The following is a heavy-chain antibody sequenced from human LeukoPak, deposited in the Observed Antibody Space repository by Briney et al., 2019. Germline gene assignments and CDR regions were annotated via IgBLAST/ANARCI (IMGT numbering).Heavy chain of an antibody. CDR3: ARDPSRYGSGSYYDY. V-gene: IGHV3-48*03. Sequence: GGSLRLSCAASGFTFSSYEMNWVRQAPGKGLEWVSYISSSGSTIYYADSVKGRFTISRDNAKNSLYLQMNSLRAEDTAVYYCARDPSRYGSGSYYDYWGQGTLVTVSS. CDR1: GFTFSSYE. J-gene: IGHJ4*02. CDR2: ISSSGSTI. D-gene: IGHD3-10*01.